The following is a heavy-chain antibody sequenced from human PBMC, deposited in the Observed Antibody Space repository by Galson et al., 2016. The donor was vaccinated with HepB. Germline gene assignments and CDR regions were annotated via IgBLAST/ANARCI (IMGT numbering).Heavy chain of an antibody. J-gene: IGHJ3*01. D-gene: IGHD1-1*01. CDR3: VRDTWKWGYNSASDAFDL. Sequence: SLRLSCAASGFTVSSNYMSWVRQAPGKGLEWVSVIHSGGDTYYGDSVEGRFTISRDNSNNTVYLHMNSMRAEDTAVYYCVRDTWKWGYNSASDAFDLWGHGTMVTVSS. V-gene: IGHV3-53*01. CDR2: IHSGGDT. CDR1: GFTVSSNY.